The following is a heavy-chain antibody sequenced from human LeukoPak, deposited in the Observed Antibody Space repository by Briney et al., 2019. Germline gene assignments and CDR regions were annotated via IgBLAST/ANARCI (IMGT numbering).Heavy chain of an antibody. V-gene: IGHV4-59*01. J-gene: IGHJ6*02. Sequence: SETLSLTCTVSGGSISSYYWSWIRQPPGKGLEWIGYIYYSGSTNYNPSLKSRVTISVDTSKNQFSLKLSSVTAADTAVYYCARDSGYSSSSGPYYYYCGMDVWGQGTTVTVSS. D-gene: IGHD6-13*01. CDR2: IYYSGST. CDR3: ARDSGYSSSSGPYYYYCGMDV. CDR1: GGSISSYY.